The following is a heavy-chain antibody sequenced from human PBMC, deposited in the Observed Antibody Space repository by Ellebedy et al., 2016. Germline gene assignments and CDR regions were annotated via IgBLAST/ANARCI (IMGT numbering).Heavy chain of an antibody. CDR1: GGSVDTYY. CDR3: AREYRVAAAGYGMDV. CDR2: VFYGGST. V-gene: IGHV4-59*02. D-gene: IGHD6-13*01. J-gene: IGHJ6*02. Sequence: SETLSLXXTVSGGSVDTYYWTWIRQSPGRGLEWIGYVFYGGSTKYNPSLRSRVTISLDTSKNQFSLKLSSATAADTAVYYCAREYRVAAAGYGMDVWGQGTTVTVSS.